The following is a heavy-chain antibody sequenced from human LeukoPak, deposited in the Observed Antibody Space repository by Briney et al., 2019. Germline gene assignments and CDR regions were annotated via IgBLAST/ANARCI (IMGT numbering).Heavy chain of an antibody. V-gene: IGHV3-9*01. J-gene: IGHJ4*02. CDR3: AKDIKGSGSSFDY. Sequence: ALRLSCAASGFTFDDYAMHWVRQAPGKGLEWDSGISWNSGSIGYADSVKGRFTISRDNAKNSLYLQMNSLRAEDTALYYCAKDIKGSGSSFDYWGQGTLVTVSS. CDR2: ISWNSGSI. CDR1: GFTFDDYA. D-gene: IGHD1-26*01.